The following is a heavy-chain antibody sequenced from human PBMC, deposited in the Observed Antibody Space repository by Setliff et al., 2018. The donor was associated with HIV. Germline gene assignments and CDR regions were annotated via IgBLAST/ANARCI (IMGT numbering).Heavy chain of an antibody. CDR2: IYSEGST. J-gene: IGHJ4*02. D-gene: IGHD6-13*01. CDR3: AREDSSWYGSLDY. V-gene: IGHV3-53*01. CDR1: GFTVSSNY. Sequence: GGSLRLSCAASGFTVSSNYMSWVRQAPEKGLEWVSLIYSEGSTYYADFVKGRFTISRDNSKNTVYLQMNSLRAEDMAIYYCAREDSSWYGSLDYWGQGTPVTVSS.